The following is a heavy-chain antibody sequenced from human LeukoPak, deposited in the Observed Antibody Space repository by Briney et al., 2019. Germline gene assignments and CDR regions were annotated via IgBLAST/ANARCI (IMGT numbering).Heavy chain of an antibody. CDR2: NNGSGGNT. D-gene: IGHD3-10*01. CDR1: GFTFSSYA. J-gene: IGHJ3*02. Sequence: AGSLRLSCAASGFTFSSYAMSWVRQAPGEGMEWVAANNGSGGNTHYPYSVKSRLTISTNNSNNTLYLQMNSLRAEDTAVYYCAKGPGGDAFDIWGQGTMVTVSS. CDR3: AKGPGGDAFDI. V-gene: IGHV3-23*01.